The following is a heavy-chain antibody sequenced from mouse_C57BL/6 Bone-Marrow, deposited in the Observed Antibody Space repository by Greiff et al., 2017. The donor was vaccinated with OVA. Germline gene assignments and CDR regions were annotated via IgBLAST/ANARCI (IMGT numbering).Heavy chain of an antibody. CDR2: IDPSDSYT. Sequence: QVQLQQPGAELVRPGTSVKLSCKASGYTFTSYWMHWVKQRPGQGLEWIGVIDPSDSYTNYTQKFKGKATLTVDTSSSTAYMQLSSLTSEDSAVYYCARNSSGYVNYYAMDYWGQGTSVTVSS. D-gene: IGHD3-2*02. CDR3: ARNSSGYVNYYAMDY. CDR1: GYTFTSYW. J-gene: IGHJ4*01. V-gene: IGHV1-59*01.